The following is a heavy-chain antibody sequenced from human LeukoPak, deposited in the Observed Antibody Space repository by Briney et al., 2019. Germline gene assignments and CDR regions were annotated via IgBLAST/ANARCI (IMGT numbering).Heavy chain of an antibody. CDR1: GFTFGDYA. D-gene: IGHD1-26*01. J-gene: IGHJ6*02. CDR3: TSRYSGSYYYYYGMDV. Sequence: GGSLRLSCTASGFTFGDYAMSWVRQAPGKGLEWAGFIRSKAYGGTTEYAASVKGRFTISRDDSKSIAYLQMNSLKTEDTAVYYCTSRYSGSYYYYYGMDVWGQGTTVTVSS. V-gene: IGHV3-49*04. CDR2: IRSKAYGGTT.